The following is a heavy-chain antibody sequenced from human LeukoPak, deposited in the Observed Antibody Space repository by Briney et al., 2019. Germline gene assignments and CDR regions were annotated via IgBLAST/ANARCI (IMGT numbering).Heavy chain of an antibody. D-gene: IGHD3-16*01. CDR3: TRRGARFFDS. J-gene: IGHJ4*02. CDR2: MKEDGREI. V-gene: IGHV3-7*01. CDR1: GFDFNKYT. Sequence: GGSLRLSCAASGFDFNKYTMSWVRQAPGKGLEWVTKMKEDGREIYYVGSVRGRFTISRDNGKNSLFLQMDSLRVEDTAVYYCTRRGARFFDSWGQGTLVTVSS.